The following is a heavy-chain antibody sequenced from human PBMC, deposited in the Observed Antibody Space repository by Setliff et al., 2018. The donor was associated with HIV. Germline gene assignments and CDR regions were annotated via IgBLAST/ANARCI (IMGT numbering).Heavy chain of an antibody. CDR1: GGSFYTYS. CDR3: ARGGGTSSPIDYHYYIDV. Sequence: PSETLSLTCAVYGGSFYTYSWTWIRQTPGKGLEWIGEINHSANTYHSPSLKSRVTISVDTSNNQFSLKLSSVTAADTAVYYCARGGGTSSPIDYHYYIDVWGKGTTVTVSS. J-gene: IGHJ6*03. CDR2: INHSANT. D-gene: IGHD6-6*01. V-gene: IGHV4-34*01.